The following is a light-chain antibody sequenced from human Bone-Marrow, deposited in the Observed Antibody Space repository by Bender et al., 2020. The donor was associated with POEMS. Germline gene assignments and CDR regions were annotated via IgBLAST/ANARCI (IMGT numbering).Light chain of an antibody. V-gene: IGLV1-44*01. CDR3: AAWEDTLIGPL. Sequence: QSVLTQPPSASGTLGQRVAISCSGGSSNIGSNTVNWYQQFPGTVPKLLIFNNDIRTSGVPARFSGSKSGTSASLAISGLQSEDEADYYCAAWEDTLIGPLFGGGTKLTVL. CDR1: SSNIGSNT. CDR2: NND. J-gene: IGLJ3*02.